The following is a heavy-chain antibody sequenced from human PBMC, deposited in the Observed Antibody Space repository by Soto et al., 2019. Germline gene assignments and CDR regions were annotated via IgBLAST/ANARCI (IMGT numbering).Heavy chain of an antibody. CDR1: GYTFTGYY. CDR3: AKVGHLQKKQIRYDGYDX. J-gene: IGHJ4*02. D-gene: IGHD3-9*01. V-gene: IGHV1-2*02. CDR2: INPHSGGT. Sequence: ASVKVSCKASGYTFTGYYMHWVRQAPGQGLEWMGWINPHSGGTNYAQKFPGRVTMTRDTSISTAYMELSRLRSDDTAVYYCAKVGHLQKKQIRYDGYDXWGQGTLVTVSX.